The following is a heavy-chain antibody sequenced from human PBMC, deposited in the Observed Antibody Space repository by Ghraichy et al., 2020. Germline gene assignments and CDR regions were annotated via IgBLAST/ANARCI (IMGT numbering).Heavy chain of an antibody. Sequence: SETLSLTCAVYGGSFSGYYWSWIRQPPGKGLEWIGEINHSGSTNYNPSLKSRVTISVDTSKNQFSLKLSSVTAADTAVYYCARGRVYSYPKGLNWFDPWGQGTLVTVSS. J-gene: IGHJ5*02. D-gene: IGHD5-18*01. CDR2: INHSGST. CDR3: ARGRVYSYPKGLNWFDP. CDR1: GGSFSGYY. V-gene: IGHV4-34*01.